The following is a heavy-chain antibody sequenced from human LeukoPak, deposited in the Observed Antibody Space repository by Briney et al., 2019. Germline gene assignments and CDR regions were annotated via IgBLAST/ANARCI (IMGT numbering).Heavy chain of an antibody. J-gene: IGHJ4*02. CDR2: IYTSGST. CDR1: GGSISSSSYY. V-gene: IGHV4-61*02. CDR3: ARGHLPVY. D-gene: IGHD1-14*01. Sequence: SETLSLTCTVSGGSISSSSYYWSWIRQPAGKGLEWIGRIYTSGSTNYNPSLKSRVTMSVDTSKNQFSLKLSSVTAADTAVYYCARGHLPVYWGQGTLVTVSS.